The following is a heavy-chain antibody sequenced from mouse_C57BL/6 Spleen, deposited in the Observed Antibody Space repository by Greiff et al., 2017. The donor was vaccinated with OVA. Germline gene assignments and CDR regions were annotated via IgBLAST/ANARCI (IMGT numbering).Heavy chain of an antibody. CDR1: GYSFTDYN. CDR2: INPNYGTT. CDR3: AKGVTTVVDWYFDV. J-gene: IGHJ1*03. Sequence: EVQLQQSGPELVKPGASVKISCKASGYSFTDYNMNWVKQSNGKSLEWIGVINPNYGTTSYNQKFKGKATLTVDQSSSTAYMQLNSLTSEDSAVYYGAKGVTTVVDWYFDVWGTGTTVTVSS. V-gene: IGHV1-39*01. D-gene: IGHD1-1*01.